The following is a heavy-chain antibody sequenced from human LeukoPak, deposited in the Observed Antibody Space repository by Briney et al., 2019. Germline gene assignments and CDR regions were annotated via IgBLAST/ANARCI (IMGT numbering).Heavy chain of an antibody. CDR3: AKGSGSYRLYNWFDP. J-gene: IGHJ5*02. CDR1: GFTFSSYA. V-gene: IGHV3-23*01. CDR2: ISGSGGST. Sequence: GGSLRLSCTASGFTFSSYAMSWVRQAPGKGLEWVSAISGSGGSTYYADSVKGRFTISRDNSKNTLYLQMNSLRAEDTAVYYCAKGSGSYRLYNWFDPWGQGTLVTVSS. D-gene: IGHD1-26*01.